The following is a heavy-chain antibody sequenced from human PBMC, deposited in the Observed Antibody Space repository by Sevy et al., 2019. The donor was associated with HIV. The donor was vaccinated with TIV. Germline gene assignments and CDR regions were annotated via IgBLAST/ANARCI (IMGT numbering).Heavy chain of an antibody. V-gene: IGHV1-2*06. J-gene: IGHJ4*02. D-gene: IGHD2-15*01. CDR3: ARGVGYCSGGSCPKSGFDY. CDR2: INPNSGGT. Sequence: ASVKVSCKASGYTFTGYYMHWVRQAPGQGLEWMGRINPNSGGTNYVQKFQGRVTMTRDTSISTAYMELSRLRSDDTAVYYCARGVGYCSGGSCPKSGFDYWGQGTLVTVSS. CDR1: GYTFTGYY.